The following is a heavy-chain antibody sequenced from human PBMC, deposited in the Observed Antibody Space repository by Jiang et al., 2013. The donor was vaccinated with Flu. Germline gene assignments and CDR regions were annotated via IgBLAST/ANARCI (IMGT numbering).Heavy chain of an antibody. CDR3: ARARGYGDYGNWFDP. D-gene: IGHD4-17*01. CDR2: ISYDGSNK. Sequence: VQLLESGGGVVQPGRSLRLSCAASGFTFSSYAMHWVRQAPGKGLEWVAVISYDGSNKYYADSVKGRFTISRDNSKNTLYLQMNSLRAEDTAVYYCARARGYGDYGNWFDPWGPGNPGHRLL. V-gene: IGHV3-30*04. J-gene: IGHJ5*02. CDR1: GFTFSSYA.